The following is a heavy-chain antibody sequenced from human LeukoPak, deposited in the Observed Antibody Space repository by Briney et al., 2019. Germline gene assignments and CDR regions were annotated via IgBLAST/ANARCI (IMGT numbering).Heavy chain of an antibody. CDR3: ARRVVRGWEMYWFDP. V-gene: IGHV4-39*01. Sequence: PSGTLSLTCTVSGGSISSSSYYWGWIRQPPGKGLEWIGSIYYSGSTYYNPSLKSRVTISVDTSKNQFSLKLSSVTAADTAVYYCARRVVRGWEMYWFDPWGQGTLVTVSS. CDR2: IYYSGST. J-gene: IGHJ5*02. D-gene: IGHD3-10*01. CDR1: GGSISSSSYY.